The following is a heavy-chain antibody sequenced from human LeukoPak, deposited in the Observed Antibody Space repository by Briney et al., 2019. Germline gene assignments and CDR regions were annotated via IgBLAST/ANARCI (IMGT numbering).Heavy chain of an antibody. J-gene: IGHJ5*01. CDR2: THYGGTT. D-gene: IGHD6-25*01. V-gene: IGHV4-39*02. CDR3: TKEENVAADS. Sequence: WVRQPPGKGLEWIGSTHYGGTTSYNPSLKSRLTISIDTSKSHFSMKLSSMTAADTAVYYCTKEENVAADSWGQGTLVTVSS.